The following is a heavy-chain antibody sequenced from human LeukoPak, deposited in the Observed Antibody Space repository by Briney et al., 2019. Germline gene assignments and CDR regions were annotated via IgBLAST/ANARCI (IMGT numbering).Heavy chain of an antibody. J-gene: IGHJ4*02. Sequence: GGSLRLSCAASGFTFSNDWMHWVRRAPGKGLVWVSRINTDGSTTTYADSVKGRFTISRDNAKNTLYLQMNSLRVEDTAVYYCARGRGGSYHYWGQGTLVTVSS. CDR1: GFTFSNDW. CDR3: ARGRGGSYHY. V-gene: IGHV3-74*01. D-gene: IGHD1-26*01. CDR2: INTDGSTT.